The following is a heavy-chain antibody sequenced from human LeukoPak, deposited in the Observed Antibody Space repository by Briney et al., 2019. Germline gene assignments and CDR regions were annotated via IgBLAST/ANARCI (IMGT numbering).Heavy chain of an antibody. D-gene: IGHD6-13*01. CDR1: GFTFSSYW. CDR2: INSDESTT. Sequence: GGSLRLSCAASGFTFSSYWMPWVRQAPGKGLVWVSRINSDESTTTYADSVKGRFTISRDNAKNTLYLQMNSLRAEDTAVYYCARGHSSSWGLGVDVWGQGTTVIVSS. J-gene: IGHJ6*02. CDR3: ARGHSSSWGLGVDV. V-gene: IGHV3-74*03.